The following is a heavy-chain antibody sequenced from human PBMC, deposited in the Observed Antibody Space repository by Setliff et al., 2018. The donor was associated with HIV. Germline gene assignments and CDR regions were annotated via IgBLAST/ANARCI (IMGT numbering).Heavy chain of an antibody. Sequence: SLRLSCAASGFTFSSIWMSWVRQAPGRGLEWVANIKEDGSERYYVDSVKGRFTISRDNAKNSLFLQMNSLRAEDMAVYYCVTGLGSGWASWGQGTLVTVSS. J-gene: IGHJ1*01. CDR1: GFTFSSIW. CDR3: VTGLGSGWAS. D-gene: IGHD6-19*01. CDR2: IKEDGSER. V-gene: IGHV3-7*01.